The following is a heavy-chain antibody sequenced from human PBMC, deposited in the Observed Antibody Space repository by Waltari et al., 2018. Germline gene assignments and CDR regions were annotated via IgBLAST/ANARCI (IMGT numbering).Heavy chain of an antibody. CDR1: GFTFSSYS. V-gene: IGHV3-48*04. CDR2: ISSSSSTI. Sequence: EVQLVESGGGLVQPGGSLRLSCAASGFTFSSYSMNWVRQAPGKGLEWVSYISSSSSTIYYADSVKGRFTISRDNAKNSLYLQMNSLRAEDTAVYYCARGAMIVTWYFDLWGRGTLVTVSS. D-gene: IGHD3-22*01. CDR3: ARGAMIVTWYFDL. J-gene: IGHJ2*01.